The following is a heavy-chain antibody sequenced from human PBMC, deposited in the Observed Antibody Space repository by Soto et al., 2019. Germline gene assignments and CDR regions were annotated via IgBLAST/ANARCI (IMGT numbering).Heavy chain of an antibody. CDR1: GFTFSSYG. Sequence: PGGSLRLSCAASGFTFSSYGMHWVRQAPGKGLEWVAVIWYDGSNKYYADSVKGRFTISRDNSKNTLYLQMNSLRAEDTAVYYCARGRALGVVVITLDYWGQGTLVTVSS. D-gene: IGHD3-22*01. CDR3: ARGRALGVVVITLDY. J-gene: IGHJ4*02. V-gene: IGHV3-33*01. CDR2: IWYDGSNK.